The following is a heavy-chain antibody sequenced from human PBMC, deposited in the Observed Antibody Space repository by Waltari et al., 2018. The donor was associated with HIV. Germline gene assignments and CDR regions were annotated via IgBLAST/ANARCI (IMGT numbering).Heavy chain of an antibody. CDR2: VSGSGAKS. J-gene: IGHJ4*02. V-gene: IGHV3-23*01. CDR1: GFASLHSA. CDR3: AKAYYENTAYYYDF. D-gene: IGHD3-22*01. Sequence: EVPLLESGGGLVQPGGSRRLSCAASGFASLHSAVTWVRQSPERGLEWVAAVSGSGAKSFYTDSVKGRFTISRDNSKNTVFLQMNSLRAADTAIYYCAKAYYENTAYYYDFWGRGTRVTVSS.